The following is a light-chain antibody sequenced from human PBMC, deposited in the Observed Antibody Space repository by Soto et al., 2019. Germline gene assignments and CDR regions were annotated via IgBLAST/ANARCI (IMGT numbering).Light chain of an antibody. CDR3: QQRSNWRGVT. Sequence: EIVLTQSPATLSWSAGERATLSCRASQSVSSYLAWYQQKPGQAPRLLIYDASNRATGIPARFSGSGSGTDFTLTISSLEPEDFAVYYCQQRSNWRGVTFGPGTKVDI. V-gene: IGKV3-11*01. CDR1: QSVSSY. J-gene: IGKJ3*01. CDR2: DAS.